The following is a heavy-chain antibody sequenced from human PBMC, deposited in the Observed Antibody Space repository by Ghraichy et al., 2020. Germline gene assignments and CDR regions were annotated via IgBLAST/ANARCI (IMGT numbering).Heavy chain of an antibody. CDR1: GGTFGNSA. CDR3: ANGLPKGSSGWYRGYNFDY. J-gene: IGHJ4*02. D-gene: IGHD6-19*01. Sequence: SVKVSCKTSGGTFGNSAINWVRQAPGQGLEWMGGIIPFYNTPNYPQKFQGRVTIAADESTGTVYMELSSLGSEDTAVYYCANGLPKGSSGWYRGYNFDYWGQGTLITVSS. V-gene: IGHV1-69*13. CDR2: IIPFYNTP.